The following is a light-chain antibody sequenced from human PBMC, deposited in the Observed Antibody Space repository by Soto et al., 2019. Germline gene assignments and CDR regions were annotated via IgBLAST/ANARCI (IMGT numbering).Light chain of an antibody. CDR1: QSVTSNY. CDR3: QQYGSSPT. CDR2: GTS. V-gene: IGKV3-20*01. J-gene: IGKJ4*01. Sequence: DIVLTQSPGTLSLSPGERATLSCRASQSVTSNYLAWYQQKPGQAPRLLMYGTSSRATGIPDRFSGSGSGTDFTLTISRLEPEDFAVYYCQQYGSSPTFGGGTKVDIK.